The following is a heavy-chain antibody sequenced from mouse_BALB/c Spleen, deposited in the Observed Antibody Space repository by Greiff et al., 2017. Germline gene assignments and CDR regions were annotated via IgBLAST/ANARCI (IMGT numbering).Heavy chain of an antibody. D-gene: IGHD1-1*01. CDR2: INPNNGGT. V-gene: IGHV1-18*01. CDR1: GYTFPDYN. J-gene: IGHJ2*01. CDR3: ARGEGKYYGSSWDYFDY. Sequence: VQLKQSGPELVKPGASVKIPCKASGYTFPDYNMDWVKQSHGKSLEWIGDINPNNGGTIYNQKFKGKATLTVDKSSSTAYMELRSLTSEDTAVYYCARGEGKYYGSSWDYFDYWGQGTTLTVSS.